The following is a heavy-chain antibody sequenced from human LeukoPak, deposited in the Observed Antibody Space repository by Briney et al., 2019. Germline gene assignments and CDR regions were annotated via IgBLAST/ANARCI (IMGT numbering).Heavy chain of an antibody. D-gene: IGHD3-10*01. J-gene: IGHJ6*02. CDR2: ISSSSSYI. CDR1: GFTFSSYS. CDR3: ARRTIVRGPERAPPYYYGMDV. Sequence: GGSLRLSCAASGFTFSSYSMNWVRQAPGKGLEWVSSISSSSSYIYYADSVKGRFTISRDNAKNSLYLQMNSLRAEDTAVYYCARRTIVRGPERAPPYYYGMDVWGQGTTVTVSS. V-gene: IGHV3-21*01.